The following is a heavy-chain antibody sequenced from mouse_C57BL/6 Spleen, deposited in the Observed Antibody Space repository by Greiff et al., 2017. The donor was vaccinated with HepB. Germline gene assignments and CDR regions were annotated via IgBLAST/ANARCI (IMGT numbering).Heavy chain of an antibody. Sequence: EVHLVESGGDLVKPGGSLKLSCAASGFTFSSYGMSWVRQTPDKRLEWVATISSGGSYTYYPDSVKGRFTISRDNAKNTLYLQMSSLKSEDTAMYYCARSYYRDWYFDVWGTGTTVTVSS. CDR2: ISSGGSYT. V-gene: IGHV5-6*01. D-gene: IGHD2-14*01. CDR1: GFTFSSYG. J-gene: IGHJ1*03. CDR3: ARSYYRDWYFDV.